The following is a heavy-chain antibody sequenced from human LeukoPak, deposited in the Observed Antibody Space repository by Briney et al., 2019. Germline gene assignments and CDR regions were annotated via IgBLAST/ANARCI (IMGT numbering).Heavy chain of an antibody. CDR1: GYTFTSYG. D-gene: IGHD3-10*01. CDR3: ARDNIWGVRGVIITYGMDV. J-gene: IGHJ6*02. V-gene: IGHV1-18*01. CDR2: ISAYNGNT. Sequence: GASVKVSCKASGYTFTSYGISWVRQAPGQGLEWMGWISAYNGNTNYAQKLQGRVTMTTDTSTSTAYMELRSLRSDDTAVYYCARDNIWGVRGVIITYGMDVWGQGTTVTVS.